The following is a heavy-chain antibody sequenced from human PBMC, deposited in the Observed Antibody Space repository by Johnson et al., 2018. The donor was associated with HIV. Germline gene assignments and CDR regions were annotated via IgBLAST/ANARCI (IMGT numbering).Heavy chain of an antibody. Sequence: QMLLVESGGGLVQPGGSLRLSCAASGFTFSDYYMSWIRQAQGKGLEWVSYISSSGSTIYYADSVKGRFTISRDNAKNSLYLQMNSLRAEDTAVYYCVWYCSGGCSSAFDIWGQGTMVTVSS. CDR2: ISSSGSTI. J-gene: IGHJ3*02. D-gene: IGHD2-15*01. V-gene: IGHV3-11*04. CDR1: GFTFSDYY. CDR3: VWYCSGGCSSAFDI.